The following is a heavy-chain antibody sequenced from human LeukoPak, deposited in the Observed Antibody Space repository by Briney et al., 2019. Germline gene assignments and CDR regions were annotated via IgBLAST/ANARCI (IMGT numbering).Heavy chain of an antibody. D-gene: IGHD3-10*01. CDR2: IRGGGAGA. CDR1: GFTFDSYA. Sequence: GGSLRLSCAASGFTFDSYAMNWVRQAPGKGLEWVSYIRGGGAGARYAEPVKGRFTISRDNAKNSLFLQMNSLRAEDTAVYYCARDFAREFTIDYWGQGTLVTVSS. CDR3: ARDFAREFTIDY. V-gene: IGHV3-23*01. J-gene: IGHJ4*02.